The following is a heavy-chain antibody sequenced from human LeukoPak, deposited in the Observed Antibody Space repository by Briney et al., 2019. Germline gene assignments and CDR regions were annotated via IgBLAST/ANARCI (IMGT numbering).Heavy chain of an antibody. D-gene: IGHD6-13*01. V-gene: IGHV4-39*07. J-gene: IGHJ5*02. CDR2: IYYSGST. CDR1: GGSISSSSYY. Sequence: PSETLSLTCTVSGGSISSSSYYWGWIRQPPGKGLEWIGSIYYSGSTYYNPSLKSRVTISVDTSKNQFSLKLSSVTAADTAVYYCARVTDSSSWFRAPLVGENWFDPWGQGTLVTVSS. CDR3: ARVTDSSSWFRAPLVGENWFDP.